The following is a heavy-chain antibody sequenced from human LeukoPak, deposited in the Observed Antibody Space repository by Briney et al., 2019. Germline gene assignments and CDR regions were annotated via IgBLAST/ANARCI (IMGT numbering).Heavy chain of an antibody. CDR1: GFTFSSYA. J-gene: IGHJ2*01. CDR2: ISGSGDST. V-gene: IGHV3-23*01. CDR3: ARNVSGQYLDI. D-gene: IGHD2/OR15-2a*01. Sequence: GGSLRLSCAASGFTFSSYAMNWVRQAPGKGLDCISAISGSGDSTYYADSVKGRFTISRDNPKNTLYLQMNSLSAEDTAVYYCARNVSGQYLDIWGRGTLVTVSS.